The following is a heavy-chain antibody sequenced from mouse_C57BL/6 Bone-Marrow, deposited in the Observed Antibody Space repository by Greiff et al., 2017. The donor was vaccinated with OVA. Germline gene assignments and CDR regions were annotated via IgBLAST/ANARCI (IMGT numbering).Heavy chain of an antibody. D-gene: IGHD2-5*01. J-gene: IGHJ3*01. Sequence: EVQLQQSGPVLVKPGASVKMSCKASGYTFTDYYMNWVKQSHGKSLEWIGVINPYNGGTSYNQKFKGKATLTVDKSSSTAYMELNSLTSEDSAVYYCARSPYSNSWFAYWGQGTLVTVSA. CDR2: INPYNGGT. CDR1: GYTFTDYY. V-gene: IGHV1-19*01. CDR3: ARSPYSNSWFAY.